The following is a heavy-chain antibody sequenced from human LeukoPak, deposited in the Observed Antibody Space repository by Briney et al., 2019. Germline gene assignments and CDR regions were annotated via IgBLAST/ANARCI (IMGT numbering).Heavy chain of an antibody. CDR2: IIPFFGTA. Sequence: SVKVSCKASGGTFSSYEISWVRQAPGQGLEWMGGIIPFFGTANYAQKFQGRVTITADESTSTAYMELSSLRSEDTAVYYCARESGGSYYYYYGMDVWGQGTTVTVSS. V-gene: IGHV1-69*13. J-gene: IGHJ6*02. D-gene: IGHD3-16*01. CDR1: GGTFSSYE. CDR3: ARESGGSYYYYYGMDV.